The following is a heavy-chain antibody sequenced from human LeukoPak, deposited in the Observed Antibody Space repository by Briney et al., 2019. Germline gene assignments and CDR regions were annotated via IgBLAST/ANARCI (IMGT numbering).Heavy chain of an antibody. CDR1: GFTFSSYG. CDR2: VSGSGGST. CDR3: AELGITMIGGV. V-gene: IGHV3-23*01. Sequence: GGSLRLSCAASGFTFSSYGMSWVRQAPGKGLEWVSTVSGSGGSTYYADSVKGRFTISRDNSKNSLYLQMNSLRAEDTAVYYCAELGITMIGGVWGKGTTVTISS. D-gene: IGHD3-10*02. J-gene: IGHJ6*04.